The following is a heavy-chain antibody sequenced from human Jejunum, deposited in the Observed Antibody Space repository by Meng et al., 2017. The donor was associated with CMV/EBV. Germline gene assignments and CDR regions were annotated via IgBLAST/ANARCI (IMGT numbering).Heavy chain of an antibody. V-gene: IGHV5-51*01. D-gene: IGHD2-2*01. J-gene: IGHJ6*02. CDR3: ARWDCSGTSCYGNFFYYYGMDV. CDR2: IYPGDSDT. Sequence: GCVRQMPGKGLEWMGIIYPGDSDTRYSPSFPGQVTISADKSISTAYLQWSSLKASDTAMYYCARWDCSGTSCYGNFFYYYGMDVWGQGTTVTVSS.